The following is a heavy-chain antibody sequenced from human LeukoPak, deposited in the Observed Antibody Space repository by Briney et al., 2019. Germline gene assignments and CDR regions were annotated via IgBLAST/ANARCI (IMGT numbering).Heavy chain of an antibody. Sequence: PSETLSLTCTVSGGSISSYYWSWIRQPPGKGLEWIGYIYHSGSTYYNPSLKSRVTISVDRSKNQFSLKLSSVTAADTAVYYCAILIAAASWFDPWGQGTLVTVSS. V-gene: IGHV4-59*12. J-gene: IGHJ5*02. CDR3: AILIAAASWFDP. CDR2: IYHSGST. CDR1: GGSISSYY. D-gene: IGHD6-13*01.